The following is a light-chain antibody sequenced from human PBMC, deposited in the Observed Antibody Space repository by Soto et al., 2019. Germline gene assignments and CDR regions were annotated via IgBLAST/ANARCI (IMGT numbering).Light chain of an antibody. CDR2: GAS. J-gene: IGKJ2*01. CDR3: QQYGRSPPLYT. CDR1: QSVNSSY. V-gene: IGKV3-20*01. Sequence: DIVLTQSPGTLSLSPGERATLSCRASQSVNSSYLAWYQQKPGQAPRLLIYGASSRATAIPDRFSGSGSGTDFTLTISRLEPEDFALYYCQQYGRSPPLYTFGRGTKLEIK.